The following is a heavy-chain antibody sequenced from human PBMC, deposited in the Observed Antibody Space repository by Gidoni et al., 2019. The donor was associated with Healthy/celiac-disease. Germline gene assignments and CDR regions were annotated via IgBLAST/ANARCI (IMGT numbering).Heavy chain of an antibody. CDR1: GFTCSSSA. CDR2: ISGSGGST. V-gene: IGHV3-23*01. CDR3: AKYYDFWSGYPYFDY. J-gene: IGHJ4*02. Sequence: EVQLLESGGGLVQPGGSLRLSCAASGFTCSSSAMSWVRQAPGKGLGWFSAISGSGGSTYYADSVKGRFTISRDNSKNTLYLQMNSLRAEDTAVYYCAKYYDFWSGYPYFDYWGQGTLVTVSS. D-gene: IGHD3-3*01.